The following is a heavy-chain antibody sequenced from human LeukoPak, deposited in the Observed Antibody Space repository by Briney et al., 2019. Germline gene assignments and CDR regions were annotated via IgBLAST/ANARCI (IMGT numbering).Heavy chain of an antibody. CDR3: ARLGLEVGGPNWFDP. CDR2: IWYDGSRK. Sequence: GGSLRLSCAASGFTFRNYGMHRVRQAPGKGLEWVAIIWYDGSRKYYLDSVKGRFTISRDNSKNMLYLQMSSLRAEDTAVYYCARLGLEVGGPNWFDPWGQGALVTVSS. V-gene: IGHV3-33*01. CDR1: GFTFRNYG. D-gene: IGHD1-1*01. J-gene: IGHJ5*02.